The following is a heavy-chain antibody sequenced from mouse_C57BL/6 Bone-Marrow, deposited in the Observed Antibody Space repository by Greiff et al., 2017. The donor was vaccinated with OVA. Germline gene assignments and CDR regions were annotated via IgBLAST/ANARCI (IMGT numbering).Heavy chain of an antibody. CDR1: GISITTGNYR. J-gene: IGHJ1*03. CDR3: AREGYYYGSIYWYCDV. Sequence: VQLKESGPGLVKPSQTVFLTCTVTGISITTGNYRWSWIRQFPGNKLEWIGYIYYSGTITYNPSLTSRTTITRDTPKNQFFLEMNSLTAEDTATYYCAREGYYYGSIYWYCDVWGTGTTVTVAS. V-gene: IGHV3-5*01. CDR2: IYYSGTI. D-gene: IGHD1-1*01.